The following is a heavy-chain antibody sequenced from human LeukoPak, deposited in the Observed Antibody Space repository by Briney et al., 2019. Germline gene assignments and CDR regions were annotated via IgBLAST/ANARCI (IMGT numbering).Heavy chain of an antibody. CDR1: GGSISSSSYY. D-gene: IGHD3-9*01. CDR3: AKGRKDFDTNLGPFDS. J-gene: IGHJ4*02. V-gene: IGHV4-39*07. CDR2: IYYSGST. Sequence: SETLSLTCTVSGGSISSSSYYWGWIRQPPGKGLEWIGSIYYSGSTYYNPSLKSRVTISVDTSKIQFSLKVTSVTTADTAVYYCAKGRKDFDTNLGPFDSWGQGILVTVSS.